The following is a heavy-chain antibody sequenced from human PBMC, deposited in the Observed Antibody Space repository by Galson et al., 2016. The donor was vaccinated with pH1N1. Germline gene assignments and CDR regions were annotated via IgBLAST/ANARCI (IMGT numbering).Heavy chain of an antibody. J-gene: IGHJ3*02. Sequence: SLRLSCAASGFTFNEYGMNWVRQAPGKGLEWVSGVIWNGGSPGYADSVKGRFTISRDNAKKSLYLQLNSLRAEDTAVYYCVRKNYGDAFDIWGRGTMVTVSS. D-gene: IGHD3-10*01. CDR3: VRKNYGDAFDI. V-gene: IGHV3-20*04. CDR1: GFTFNEYG. CDR2: VIWNGGSP.